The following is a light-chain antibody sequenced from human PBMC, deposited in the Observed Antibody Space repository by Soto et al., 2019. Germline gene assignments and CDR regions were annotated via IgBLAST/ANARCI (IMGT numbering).Light chain of an antibody. CDR1: SSDVGAYTY. V-gene: IGLV2-14*03. CDR3: SSYTINNTVV. J-gene: IGLJ3*02. CDR2: DVS. Sequence: QSVLTQPASVSGSPGQSITISCTGTSSDVGAYTYVSWYQQHPGEAPKLMIYDVSVRPSGVSDRFSGSKSGSTASLTISGLQAEDEADYYCSSYTINNTVVFGGGTKVTVL.